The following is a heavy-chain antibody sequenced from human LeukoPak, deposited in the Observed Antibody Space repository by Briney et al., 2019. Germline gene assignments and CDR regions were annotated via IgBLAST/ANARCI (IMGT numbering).Heavy chain of an antibody. V-gene: IGHV3-11*01. CDR2: ISSSGSTI. Sequence: GGSLRLSCAASGFTFSDYYMSWIRQAPGKGLEWVSYISSSGSTIYYAYSVKGRFTISRDNAKNSLYLQMNSLRDEDTAVYYCARAPYDFWSGYYLSYYYYYYMDVWGKGTTVTAS. D-gene: IGHD3-3*01. CDR1: GFTFSDYY. CDR3: ARAPYDFWSGYYLSYYYYYYMDV. J-gene: IGHJ6*03.